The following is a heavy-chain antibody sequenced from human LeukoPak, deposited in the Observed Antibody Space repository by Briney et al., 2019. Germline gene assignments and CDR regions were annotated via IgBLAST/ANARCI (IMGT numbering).Heavy chain of an antibody. J-gene: IGHJ4*02. CDR2: TTGSGGST. D-gene: IGHD2-8*01. CDR1: GFTFSSFP. V-gene: IGHV3-23*01. CDR3: AKDLAGCSDS. Sequence: GGSLRLSCAASGFTFSSFPMTWVRLAPGKGLEWVSTTTGSGGSTYYAESVKGRFTISRDNSKNTLYLQMNSLRGEDTALYYCAKDLAGCSDSWGQGTLVTVSS.